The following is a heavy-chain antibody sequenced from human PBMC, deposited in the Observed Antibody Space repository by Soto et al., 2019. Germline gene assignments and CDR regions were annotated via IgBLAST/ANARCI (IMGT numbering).Heavy chain of an antibody. CDR1: GGTFSNYA. Sequence: SVKVSCKASGGTFSNYAISWVRQAPGQGLEWMGGITPIFATANYAQKFQGRVTITADKSTSTAYMELSSLRSEDTAVYYCARGGGEMATPHPYIYWGQGTLVTVSS. J-gene: IGHJ4*02. D-gene: IGHD5-12*01. CDR3: ARGGGEMATPHPYIY. CDR2: ITPIFATA. V-gene: IGHV1-69*06.